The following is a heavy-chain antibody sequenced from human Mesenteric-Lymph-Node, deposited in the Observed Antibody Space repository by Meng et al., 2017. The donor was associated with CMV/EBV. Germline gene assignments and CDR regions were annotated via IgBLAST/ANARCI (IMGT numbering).Heavy chain of an antibody. CDR1: GYTYTSYD. CDR2: INAGNGNT. CDR3: ARDEDGNYFDY. V-gene: IGHV1-3*01. J-gene: IGHJ4*02. Sequence: SCKDSGYTYTSYDMHWVRQDPRQRLEWMKWINAGNGNTKYSQEFQGRVTITRDTSASTAYMELSSLRSEDTAVYYCARDEDGNYFDYWGQGTLVTVSS.